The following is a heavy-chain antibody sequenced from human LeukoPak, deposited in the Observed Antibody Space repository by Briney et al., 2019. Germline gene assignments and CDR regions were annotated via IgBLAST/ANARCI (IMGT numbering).Heavy chain of an antibody. V-gene: IGHV3-9*03. CDR2: ISWNSGSI. D-gene: IGHD2-8*01. Sequence: PGGSLRLSCAASGFTFDDYAMHWVRQAPGKGLEWVSGISWNSGSIGCADSVKGRFTMSRDNARNSLYLQMNSLGAEDMAVYYCTRVGQSYSTSGQALDHWGQGTLVTVSS. CDR3: TRVGQSYSTSGQALDH. J-gene: IGHJ4*02. CDR1: GFTFDDYA.